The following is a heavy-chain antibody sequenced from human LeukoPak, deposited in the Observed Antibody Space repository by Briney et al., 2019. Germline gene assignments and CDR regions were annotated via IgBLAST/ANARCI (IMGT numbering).Heavy chain of an antibody. Sequence: PGGSLRLSCAASGFTFSSYWMHWVRQAPGKGLVWVSRISNDGSPTNYADSVKGRFTISRDNAKNTLYLQMNSLRAEDTAIYYCATIGSPGWGQGTQVTVSS. CDR1: GFTFSSYW. J-gene: IGHJ4*02. CDR3: ATIGSPG. D-gene: IGHD1-14*01. V-gene: IGHV3-74*01. CDR2: ISNDGSPT.